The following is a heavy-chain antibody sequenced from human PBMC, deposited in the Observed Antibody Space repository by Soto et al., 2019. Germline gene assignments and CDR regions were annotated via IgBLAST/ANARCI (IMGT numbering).Heavy chain of an antibody. CDR2: ISAYNGNT. Sequence: APVKVSCKASGYTFTSYGISRVRQAPGQGLEWMGWISAYNGNTNYAQKFQGRVTMTTDTSTSTAYMELRSLRSDDTAVYYCARGEFTYYDTSGYYFLFDYWGQGTLVTVSS. V-gene: IGHV1-18*01. CDR1: GYTFTSYG. J-gene: IGHJ4*02. D-gene: IGHD3-22*01. CDR3: ARGEFTYYDTSGYYFLFDY.